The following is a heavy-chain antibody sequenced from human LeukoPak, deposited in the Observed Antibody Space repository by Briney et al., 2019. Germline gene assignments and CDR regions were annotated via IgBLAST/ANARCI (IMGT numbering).Heavy chain of an antibody. J-gene: IGHJ4*02. CDR1: GYTFTVYY. Sequence: VASVKVSCKPSGYTFTVYYMHWVRQAPGQGLEWMGWINPNSGGTNYAQKFQGRVTMTRDTSISTAYMELSRLRSDDTAVYYCARGPSLRFLEWLPFDYWGQGTLVTVSS. V-gene: IGHV1-2*02. D-gene: IGHD3-3*01. CDR2: INPNSGGT. CDR3: ARGPSLRFLEWLPFDY.